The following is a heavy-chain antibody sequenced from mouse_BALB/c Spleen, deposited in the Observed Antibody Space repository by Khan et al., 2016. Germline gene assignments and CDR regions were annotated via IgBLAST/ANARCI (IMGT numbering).Heavy chain of an antibody. V-gene: IGHV1-77*01. D-gene: IGHD1-2*01. J-gene: IGHJ4*01. CDR2: IFPGSGST. Sequence: QVQLKQSGTELPRPGASVKLSCKASGYTFTDYYLHWVKQRTGQGLEWIGEIFPGSGSTYYNEKFKGKASLTADTSSSTAYMKLSSLTSEDSAVYFCARSYYGYFAMDYWGHGASVTVSS. CDR1: GYTFTDYY. CDR3: ARSYYGYFAMDY.